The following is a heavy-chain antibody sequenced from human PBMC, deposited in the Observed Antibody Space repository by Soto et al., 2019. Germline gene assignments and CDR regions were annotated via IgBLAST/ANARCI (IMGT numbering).Heavy chain of an antibody. V-gene: IGHV3-15*01. J-gene: IGHJ4*02. CDR1: GFTFSNAW. CDR2: IKSKTDGGTT. CDR3: TTNYTTYHDFWSGYSYFDF. D-gene: IGHD3-3*01. Sequence: EVPLVESGGGLAKPGGSLRLSCAASGFTFSNAWMSWVRQAPGKGLEWVGRIKSKTDGGTTHYAAPVKDRFTISRDDSKNTLYLQMNSLKTEDTAMYYCTTNYTTYHDFWSGYSYFDFWGQGTLVIVSS.